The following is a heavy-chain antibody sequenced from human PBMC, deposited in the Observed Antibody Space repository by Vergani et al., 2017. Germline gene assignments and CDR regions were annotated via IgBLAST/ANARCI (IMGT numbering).Heavy chain of an antibody. CDR2: SSSSSSTI. J-gene: IGHJ4*02. CDR3: ARISGGGFDY. CDR1: GFTFSSYS. D-gene: IGHD3-10*01. V-gene: IGHV3-48*01. Sequence: VQLVESGGGVAQPGRSLRLSCAASGFTFSSYSMNWVRQAPGKGLEWVSYSSSSSSTICYADSVKGRFTISRDKAKNSLYLQMNSLGAEDTAVYYCARISGGGFDYWGQGTLVTVSS.